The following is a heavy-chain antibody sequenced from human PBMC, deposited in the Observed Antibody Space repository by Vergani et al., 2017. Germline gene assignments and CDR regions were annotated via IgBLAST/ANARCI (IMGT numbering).Heavy chain of an antibody. J-gene: IGHJ4*02. CDR3: AKYLRDYTDGLPDS. CDR1: GFTFRPYT. V-gene: IGHV3-48*01. Sequence: EVQLVESGGGLVQPGGSLRLSCVASGFTFRPYTMNWVRQGPGKGLEWLSYISSSSAAINYADSVKGRFTISRDNAKNSLYLQMNSLRAEDTAVYYCAKYLRDYTDGLPDSWGPGTLVIVSS. D-gene: IGHD4-11*01. CDR2: ISSSSAAI.